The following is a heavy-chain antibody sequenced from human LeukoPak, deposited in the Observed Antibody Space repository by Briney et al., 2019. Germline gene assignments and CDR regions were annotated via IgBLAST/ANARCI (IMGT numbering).Heavy chain of an antibody. CDR2: IYHSGST. D-gene: IGHD3-10*01. V-gene: IGHV4-34*01. J-gene: IGHJ5*02. CDR1: GGSFGGYY. CDR3: ARDFGRISINWFDP. Sequence: SETLSLTCAVYGGSFGGYYWSWIRQPSGKGLEWIGSIYHSGSTYYNPSLKSRVTISVDTSKNQFSLKLSSVTAADTAVYYCARDFGRISINWFDPWGQGTLVTVSS.